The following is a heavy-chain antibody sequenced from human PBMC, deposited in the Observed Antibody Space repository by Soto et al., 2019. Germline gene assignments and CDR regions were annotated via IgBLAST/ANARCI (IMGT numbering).Heavy chain of an antibody. D-gene: IGHD3-10*01. CDR3: ARGVTMVRGVGLIYFDY. CDR2: MYYSGST. CDR1: GGSISSGGYY. V-gene: IGHV4-31*03. Sequence: QVQLQESGPGLVKPSQTLSLTCTVSGGSISSGGYYWSWIRQHPGKGLEWIGYMYYSGSTDYNPSLKSRITISVNTSKKKFSLKLSSVTAADTAVYYCARGVTMVRGVGLIYFDYWGQGTLVTVSS. J-gene: IGHJ4*02.